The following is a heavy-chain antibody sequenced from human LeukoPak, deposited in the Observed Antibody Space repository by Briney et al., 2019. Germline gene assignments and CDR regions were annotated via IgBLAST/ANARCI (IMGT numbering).Heavy chain of an antibody. V-gene: IGHV3-53*05. D-gene: IGHD3-10*01. CDR2: LYLAGNT. CDR3: VKEAYYGWGSSPTFYFDY. CDR1: GLTIGSRY. Sequence: GESLRLSCVASGLTIGSRYMNWVRQAPGKGLEWVSALYLAGNTYYADSVRGRFTISRDNSRNTVFLQMNRLRPEDTAVYYCVKEAYYGWGSSPTFYFDYWGQGTRVTVSS. J-gene: IGHJ4*02.